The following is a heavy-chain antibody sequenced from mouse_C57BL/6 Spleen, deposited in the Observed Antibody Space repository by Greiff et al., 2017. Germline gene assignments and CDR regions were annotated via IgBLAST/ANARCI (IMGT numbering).Heavy chain of an antibody. Sequence: QVQLKQPGAELVRPGSSVKLSCKASGYTFTSYWMHWVKQRPIQGLEWIGNIDPSDSETHYNQKFKDKATLTVDKSSSTAYMQLSSLTSEDSAVYYCARDPITTEYAMDYWGQGTSVTVSS. J-gene: IGHJ4*01. V-gene: IGHV1-52*01. CDR3: ARDPITTEYAMDY. D-gene: IGHD1-1*01. CDR1: GYTFTSYW. CDR2: IDPSDSET.